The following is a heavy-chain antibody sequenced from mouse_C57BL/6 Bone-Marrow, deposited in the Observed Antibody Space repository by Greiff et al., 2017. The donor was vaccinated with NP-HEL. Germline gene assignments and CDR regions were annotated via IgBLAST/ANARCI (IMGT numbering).Heavy chain of an antibody. Sequence: EVKVVESGGGLVQPGGSLSLSCAASGFTFTDYYMSWVRQPPGKALEWLGFIRNKANGYTTEYSASVKGRFTISRDNSQSILYLQMNALRAEDSATYYCARYGPSSPYYAMDYWGQGTSVTVSS. V-gene: IGHV7-3*01. CDR3: ARYGPSSPYYAMDY. CDR2: IRNKANGYTT. J-gene: IGHJ4*01. D-gene: IGHD1-1*01. CDR1: GFTFTDYY.